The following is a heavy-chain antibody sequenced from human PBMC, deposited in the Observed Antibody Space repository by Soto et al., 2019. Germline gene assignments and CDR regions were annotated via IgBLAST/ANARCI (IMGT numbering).Heavy chain of an antibody. CDR1: GGSFSNYY. Sequence: PSETLSLTCGVYGGSFSNYYWSWIRQPPGKGLEWIGEINYSGSTNYNPSLKSRVTISVDTSKNQFSLKLSSVTAADTAVYYCARINFDYYDSSGYSRWFDPWGQGTLVTVSS. J-gene: IGHJ5*02. CDR2: INYSGST. V-gene: IGHV4-34*01. D-gene: IGHD3-22*01. CDR3: ARINFDYYDSSGYSRWFDP.